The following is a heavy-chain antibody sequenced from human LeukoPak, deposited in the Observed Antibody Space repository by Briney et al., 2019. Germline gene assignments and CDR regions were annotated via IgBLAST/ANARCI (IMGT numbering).Heavy chain of an antibody. CDR3: AGTDIVVVPAARDAFDI. CDR2: IYTSGST. CDR1: GGSISSDGYY. Sequence: TLCLTCTVSGGSISSDGYYWGCMPQRAGKGLEWTGHIYTSGSTYSNPSLNSCATISVDTSKKQFSQKLSFVTDADTAVYYCAGTDIVVVPAARDAFDIWGQGTMVTVSS. J-gene: IGHJ3*02. V-gene: IGHV4-61*09. D-gene: IGHD2-2*01.